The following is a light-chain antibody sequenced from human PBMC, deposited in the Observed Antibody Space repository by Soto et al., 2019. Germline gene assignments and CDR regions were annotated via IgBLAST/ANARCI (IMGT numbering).Light chain of an antibody. J-gene: IGKJ2*03. V-gene: IGKV1-39*01. CDR1: QSISRY. CDR3: QHAYVAPYS. CDR2: SAS. Sequence: DIQMTQSPSSLSASAGDRVNITCLASQSISRYLNWYQQKPGEVPKLLIYSASSLHSGVPSRFTGSGSETDFTLTIRSLQPEDFATYYCQHAYVAPYSFGQGTKVDI.